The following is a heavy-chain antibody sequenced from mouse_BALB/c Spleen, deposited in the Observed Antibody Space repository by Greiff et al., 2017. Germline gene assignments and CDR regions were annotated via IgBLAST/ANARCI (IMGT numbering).Heavy chain of an antibody. V-gene: IGHV1-7*01. CDR3: ARSVYSRFAY. D-gene: IGHD2-1*01. CDR1: GYTFTSYW. J-gene: IGHJ3*01. Sequence: VQLQQSGAELAKPGASVKMSCKASGYTFTSYWMHWVKQRPGQGLEWIGYINPSTGYTEYNQKFKDKATLTADKSSSTAYMQLSSLTSEDSAVYYCARSVYSRFAYWGQGTLVTVSA. CDR2: INPSTGYT.